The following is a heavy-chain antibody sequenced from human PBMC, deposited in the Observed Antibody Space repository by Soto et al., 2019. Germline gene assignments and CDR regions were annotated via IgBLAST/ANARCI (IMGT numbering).Heavy chain of an antibody. D-gene: IGHD2-2*01. V-gene: IGHV4-59*08. CDR1: GGSISSYY. CDR3: TRRSGSTFDY. CDR2: IYYSGST. Sequence: QVQLQESGPGLVKPSETLSLTCTVSGGSISSYYWSWIQQPPGKGLEWIGYIYYSGSTNYNPSLKRRATTPVAMSKTQFYLQLRSVTAADTAIYYCTRRSGSTFDYWGQGTLVTVSS. J-gene: IGHJ4*02.